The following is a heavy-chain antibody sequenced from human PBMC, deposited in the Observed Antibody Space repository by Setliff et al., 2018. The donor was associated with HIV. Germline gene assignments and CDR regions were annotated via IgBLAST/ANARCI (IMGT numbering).Heavy chain of an antibody. V-gene: IGHV4-61*09. CDR3: ARTEDYSYGDAPFDY. CDR2: IYTSGST. J-gene: IGHJ4*01. CDR1: GGSISSCSYY. Sequence: PSETLSLTCTVSGGSISSCSYYWSWIRQPAGKGLEWIGHIYTSGSTYYNPSLKSRVTISVDTSKNHFSLKLNSVAAADTAVYYCARTEDYSYGDAPFDYWGHGTLVTVSS. D-gene: IGHD5-18*01.